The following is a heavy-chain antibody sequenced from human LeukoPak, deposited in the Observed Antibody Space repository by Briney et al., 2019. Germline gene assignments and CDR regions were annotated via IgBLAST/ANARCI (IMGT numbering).Heavy chain of an antibody. D-gene: IGHD3-22*01. J-gene: IGHJ4*02. V-gene: IGHV1-2*02. CDR3: ARDERRAWLLISGFDY. CDR1: GYTFTGYY. CDR2: INPNSGGT. Sequence: GASVKVSCKASGYTFTGYYMHWVRQAPGQGLEWMGWINPNSGGTNYAQKFQGRVTMTRDTSISTAYMELSRLRSDDTAVYYCARDERRAWLLISGFDYWGQGTLVTVSS.